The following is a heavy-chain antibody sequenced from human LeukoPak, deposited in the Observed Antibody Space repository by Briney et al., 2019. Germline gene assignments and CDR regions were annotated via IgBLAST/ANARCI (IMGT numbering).Heavy chain of an antibody. V-gene: IGHV4-39*07. Sequence: SETLSLTCTVSGGSISSSSYYWGWIRQPPGKGLEWIGSIYYSGSTYYNPSLKSRVTISVDTSKNQFSLKPSSVTAADTAVYYCARRCSSTSCYSNYWGQGTLVTVSS. J-gene: IGHJ4*02. CDR1: GGSISSSSYY. CDR3: ARRCSSTSCYSNY. D-gene: IGHD2-2*01. CDR2: IYYSGST.